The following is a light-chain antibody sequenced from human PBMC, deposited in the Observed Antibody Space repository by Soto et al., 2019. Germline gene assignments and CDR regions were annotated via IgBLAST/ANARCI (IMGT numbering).Light chain of an antibody. CDR2: EAS. J-gene: IGKJ1*01. CDR3: QQYNSYSWT. Sequence: IQMTQSPSPLSASVGDRVTITCQASQSVNRWLAWYQQKPGKAPKLLIYEASSLESGVPSRFGGSRSGTEFTLAISSLQPDDVAMYYCQQYNSYSWTFGQGTKVDIK. V-gene: IGKV1-5*03. CDR1: QSVNRW.